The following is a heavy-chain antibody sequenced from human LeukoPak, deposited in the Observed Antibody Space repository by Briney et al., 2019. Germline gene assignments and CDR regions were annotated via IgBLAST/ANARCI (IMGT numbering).Heavy chain of an antibody. CDR3: AKTGRSGYYDSSGYSDDAFAI. D-gene: IGHD3-22*01. J-gene: IGHJ3*02. Sequence: GGSLRLSCAASGFTFSSYAMSWVRQAPGKGLEWVSAISGSGGSTYYADSVKGRFTISRDNSKNTLYLQMNSLRAEDTAVYYCAKTGRSGYYDSSGYSDDAFAIGGEGTMVTVSS. CDR2: ISGSGGST. CDR1: GFTFSSYA. V-gene: IGHV3-23*01.